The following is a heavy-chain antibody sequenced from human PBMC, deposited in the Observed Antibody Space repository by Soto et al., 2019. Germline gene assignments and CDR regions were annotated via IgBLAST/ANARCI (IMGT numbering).Heavy chain of an antibody. V-gene: IGHV3-74*03. J-gene: IGHJ4*02. Sequence: VQLVQSGGGFVQPGGSLRLSCAASGFTFSDYWMVWVRQVPGKELVWVSIITSDGSATTYADSVRGRFTISRDNAQNTLYLQMNSLRADDTAMYYCARMGERWLAGRYWGQGALVTVSS. CDR1: GFTFSDYW. CDR3: ARMGERWLAGRY. CDR2: ITSDGSAT. D-gene: IGHD3-16*01.